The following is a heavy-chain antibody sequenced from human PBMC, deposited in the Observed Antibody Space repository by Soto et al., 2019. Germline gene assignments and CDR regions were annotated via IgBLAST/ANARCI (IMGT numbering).Heavy chain of an antibody. J-gene: IGHJ3*02. D-gene: IGHD2-2*01. CDR1: GFTFSSYS. Sequence: GGSLRLSCAASGFTFSSYSMNWVRQAPGKGLEWVSSISSSSSYIYYADSVKGRFTISRDNAKNSLYLQMNSLRAEDTAVYYCARYCSSTSCYEDVAFDIWGQGTMVTVSS. V-gene: IGHV3-21*01. CDR3: ARYCSSTSCYEDVAFDI. CDR2: ISSSSSYI.